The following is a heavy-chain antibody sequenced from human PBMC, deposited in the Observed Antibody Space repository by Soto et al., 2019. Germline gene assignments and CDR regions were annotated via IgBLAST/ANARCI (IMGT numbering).Heavy chain of an antibody. V-gene: IGHV5-51*01. CDR2: IYPGDSDT. D-gene: IGHD6-13*01. J-gene: IGHJ6*02. Sequence: GEPLKISCKGSGYSFTSYWIGWVRQMHGKGLEWMGIIYPGDSDTRYSPSFQGQVTISADKSIITAYLQWSSLKASDTAMYYCARTSAAGKYYYGMDVWGQGTTVTVSS. CDR1: GYSFTSYW. CDR3: ARTSAAGKYYYGMDV.